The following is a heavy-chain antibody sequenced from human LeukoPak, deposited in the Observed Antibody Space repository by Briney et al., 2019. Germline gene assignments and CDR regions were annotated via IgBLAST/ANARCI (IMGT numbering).Heavy chain of an antibody. CDR1: GFPFSSYW. J-gene: IGHJ4*02. V-gene: IGHV3-74*01. CDR3: ARDAAVADYYFEY. Sequence: GSLRLSCAASGFPFSSYWMSWVRQAPGKGLVWVSRINSDGSSTTYADSVEGRFTISRDNAKNTLYLQLNSLRAEDTAVYYCARDAAVADYYFEYWGQGTLVTVSS. D-gene: IGHD6-19*01. CDR2: INSDGSST.